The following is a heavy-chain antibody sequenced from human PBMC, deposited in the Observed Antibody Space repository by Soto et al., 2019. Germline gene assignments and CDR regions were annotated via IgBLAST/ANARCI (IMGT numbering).Heavy chain of an antibody. CDR1: GFSFSSYG. Sequence: QVQLVESGGGVVQPGRSLRLSCAASGFSFSSYGMHWVRQAPGKGLEVVAMISYDGTEEYYADSVKGRFTISRDNSKNAVYLQMPSLRAEDTAVYYGAKQESGWNAPVDSWGQGTLVTFSS. D-gene: IGHD1-1*01. CDR2: ISYDGTEE. V-gene: IGHV3-30*18. J-gene: IGHJ4*02. CDR3: AKQESGWNAPVDS.